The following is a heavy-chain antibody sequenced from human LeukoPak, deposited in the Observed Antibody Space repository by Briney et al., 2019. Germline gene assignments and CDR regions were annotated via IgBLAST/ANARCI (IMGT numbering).Heavy chain of an antibody. D-gene: IGHD5-24*01. J-gene: IGHJ5*02. CDR2: IYYSGST. CDR3: ARHSTDGYNRYNWFDP. Sequence: SETLSLTCTVSGGSISSSSYYWGWIRQPPGKGLEWIGSIYYSGSTYYNPSLKSRVTISVDTSKNQFSLKLSSVTAADTAVYYCARHSTDGYNRYNWFDPWGPGTLVTVSS. V-gene: IGHV4-39*01. CDR1: GGSISSSSYY.